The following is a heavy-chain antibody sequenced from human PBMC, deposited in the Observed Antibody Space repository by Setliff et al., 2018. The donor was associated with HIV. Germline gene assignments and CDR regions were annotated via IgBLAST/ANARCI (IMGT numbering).Heavy chain of an antibody. CDR3: AKDGDYRSGDYDAFDI. Sequence: GGSLRLSCAASGFTFTAHGMHWVRQAPDKGLEWVAFINYDENSEYYADSVKGRVTISRDNFRNTVDLRMNNLRPEDTAVYYCAKDGDYRSGDYDAFDIWGLGTMVTVSS. V-gene: IGHV3-30*02. J-gene: IGHJ3*02. D-gene: IGHD6-25*01. CDR1: GFTFTAHG. CDR2: INYDENSE.